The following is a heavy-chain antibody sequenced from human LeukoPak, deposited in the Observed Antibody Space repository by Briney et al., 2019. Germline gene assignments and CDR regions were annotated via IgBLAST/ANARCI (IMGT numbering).Heavy chain of an antibody. V-gene: IGHV3-23*01. J-gene: IGHJ4*02. D-gene: IGHD5-24*01. Sequence: GGSLRLSCATSGFTFVGNAMSWVRQPPGRGLEWVSGIGNDGLSHYADSVRGRFTISVDNSKNTLYLQMNSLRAEDTAIYYCAKGGLGGYNAVFDYWGQGTLVTVSS. CDR2: IGNDGLS. CDR1: GFTFVGNA. CDR3: AKGGLGGYNAVFDY.